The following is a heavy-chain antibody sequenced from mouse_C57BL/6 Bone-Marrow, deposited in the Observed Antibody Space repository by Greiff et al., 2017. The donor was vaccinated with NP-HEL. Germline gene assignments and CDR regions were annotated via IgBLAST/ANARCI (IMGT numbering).Heavy chain of an antibody. CDR2: ISSGGDYI. V-gene: IGHV5-9-1*02. D-gene: IGHD2-10*02. Sequence: EVKLVESGEGLVKPGGSLKLSCAASGFTFSSYAMSWVRQTPEKRLEWVAYISSGGDYIYYADTVKGRFTISRDNARNTLYLQMSSLKSEDTAMYYCTRESTSNYWYFDVWGTGTTVTVSS. CDR3: TRESTSNYWYFDV. CDR1: GFTFSSYA. J-gene: IGHJ1*03.